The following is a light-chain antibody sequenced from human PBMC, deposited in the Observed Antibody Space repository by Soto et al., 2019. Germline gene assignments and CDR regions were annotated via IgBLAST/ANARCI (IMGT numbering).Light chain of an antibody. Sequence: QSALTQPRSVSGSPGQSVTISCTGTSNDVGGYNFVSWYQHHPGKVPKLFIYDVSRRPSGVPDRFSGSKSGNTSSLTISGLQAEEAADYYCSSYAGSYALVFGGGTKLTVL. J-gene: IGLJ2*01. CDR1: SNDVGGYNF. CDR2: DVS. V-gene: IGLV2-11*01. CDR3: SSYAGSYALV.